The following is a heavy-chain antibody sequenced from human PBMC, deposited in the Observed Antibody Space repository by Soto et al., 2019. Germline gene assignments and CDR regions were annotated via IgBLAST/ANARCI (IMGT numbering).Heavy chain of an antibody. V-gene: IGHV2-5*02. D-gene: IGHD1-26*01. J-gene: IGHJ4*02. CDR3: ALLLSAVGYFDS. Sequence: QITLREAGPTLVKPTQTLTLTCTFSGFSLSTAGVGVGWIRQPPGKALEWLALIYWDDDKRYSPSLKSRLTITKDTSKNQVVLTMTNMDPVDAATYYCALLLSAVGYFDSWGQGTLVTVPS. CDR1: GFSLSTAGVG. CDR2: IYWDDDK.